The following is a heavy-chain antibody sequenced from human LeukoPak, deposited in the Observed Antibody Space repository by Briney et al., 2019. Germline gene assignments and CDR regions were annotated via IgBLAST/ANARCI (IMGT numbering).Heavy chain of an antibody. J-gene: IGHJ4*02. CDR1: GFTFSSSW. CDR3: APLYSSSSPFDY. D-gene: IGHD6-13*01. V-gene: IGHV3-74*01. CDR2: MNSDGSTT. Sequence: GGSLRLSCVVSGFTFSSSWMHWVRQAPGEALVWVSRMNSDGSTTNYADSVKGRFTISRDNAKNSLYLQMNSLRAEDTALYYCAPLYSSSSPFDYWGQGTLVTVSS.